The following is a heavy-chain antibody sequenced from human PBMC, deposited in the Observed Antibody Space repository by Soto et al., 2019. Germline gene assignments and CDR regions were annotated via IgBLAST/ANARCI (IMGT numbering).Heavy chain of an antibody. V-gene: IGHV1-3*04. D-gene: IGHD3-22*01. Sequence: ASVKVSCKPSGYTFTSYTLHWVRQAPGQRLEWMGWINTGNGNTKYSQKFQGRVTFIRDTSASTAYMEVSSLRSEDTGVYYCARNYYYDSSGYYRNFDYWGQGTLVTVSS. CDR3: ARNYYYDSSGYYRNFDY. J-gene: IGHJ4*02. CDR2: INTGNGNT. CDR1: GYTFTSYT.